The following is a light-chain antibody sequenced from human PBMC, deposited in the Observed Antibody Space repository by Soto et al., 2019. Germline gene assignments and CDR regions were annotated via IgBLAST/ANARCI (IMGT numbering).Light chain of an antibody. Sequence: DIQMTQSPSSVSASVGDRVTITCRASQAITRSLAWYQQKPGEAPKLLIYAASILQSGVPSRFSGSGSGTEFTLTISSLQPDDFATYYCQQYNLYSTTFGQGTKVEVK. CDR1: QAITRS. J-gene: IGKJ1*01. CDR3: QQYNLYSTT. V-gene: IGKV1-5*01. CDR2: AAS.